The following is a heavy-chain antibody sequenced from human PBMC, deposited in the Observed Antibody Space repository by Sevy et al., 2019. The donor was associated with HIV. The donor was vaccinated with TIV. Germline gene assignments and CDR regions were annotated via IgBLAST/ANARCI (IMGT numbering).Heavy chain of an antibody. D-gene: IGHD3-10*01. J-gene: IGHJ4*02. CDR2: ISSSGSTI. Sequence: GGSLRLSCAASGFTFSSYEMNWVRQAPGKGLEWVSYISSSGSTIYYADSVKGRFTISRDNAKNSRYLQMNSLRAEDTAVYYCASSNYGWGSYPIPLYYWGQGTLVTVSS. CDR3: ASSNYGWGSYPIPLYY. CDR1: GFTFSSYE. V-gene: IGHV3-48*03.